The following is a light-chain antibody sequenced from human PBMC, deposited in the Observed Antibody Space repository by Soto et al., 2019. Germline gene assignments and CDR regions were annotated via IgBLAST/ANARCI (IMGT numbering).Light chain of an antibody. CDR3: QQTDTIPRT. CDR1: QSIAGR. CDR2: GAS. J-gene: IGKJ1*01. V-gene: IGKV1-39*01. Sequence: DIQMTQSPSSLSASVGDRVTITCRASQSIAGRLNWYQQKPGSAPKLLIYGASTLESGVPSRFSGSGSGTDFTLTVSSLQVEDLATYYCQQTDTIPRTFGQGTKVDIK.